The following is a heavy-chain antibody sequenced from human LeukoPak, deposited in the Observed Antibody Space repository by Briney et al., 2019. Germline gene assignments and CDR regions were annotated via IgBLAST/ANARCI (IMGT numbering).Heavy chain of an antibody. CDR1: GYTFTSYD. J-gene: IGHJ6*03. V-gene: IGHV1-8*01. CDR3: ARLGLEWFHFYYMDV. Sequence: ASVTVSCKASGYTFTSYDINWVRQAPGQGLEWMGWMNNNTGDTGYAQKFQGRATMTRHTSISTAYMELSSLRSEDTAVYYCARLGLEWFHFYYMDVWGKGTTVIVSS. CDR2: MNNNTGDT. D-gene: IGHD3-3*01.